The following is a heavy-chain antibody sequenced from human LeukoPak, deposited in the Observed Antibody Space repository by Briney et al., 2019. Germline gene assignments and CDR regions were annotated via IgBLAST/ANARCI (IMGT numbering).Heavy chain of an antibody. J-gene: IGHJ4*02. D-gene: IGHD2-15*01. CDR1: GFTFSSYG. Sequence: PGGSLRLSCVASGFTFSSYGVHWVRQAPGKGLEWVAVIWFDGNNKYYADSVKGRFTISRDNSKNTVSLQMNSLRAEDTAVYYCARDIAGRTSWSSGGVMDYWGQGTLVTVSS. V-gene: IGHV3-33*01. CDR3: ARDIAGRTSWSSGGVMDY. CDR2: IWFDGNNK.